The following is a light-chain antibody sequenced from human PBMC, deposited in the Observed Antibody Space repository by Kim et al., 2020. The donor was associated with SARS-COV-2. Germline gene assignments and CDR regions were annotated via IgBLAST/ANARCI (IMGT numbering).Light chain of an antibody. CDR1: QSVSSY. V-gene: IGKV3-11*01. CDR2: DAS. Sequence: SPGERATRFCSASQSVSSYFAWYQQKPGHAPRLLIYDASNRATGIPARFSGSGSGTDFTLTISSLEPEDFAVYYCQQCSNWPPLTFGGGTKVDIK. CDR3: QQCSNWPPLT. J-gene: IGKJ4*01.